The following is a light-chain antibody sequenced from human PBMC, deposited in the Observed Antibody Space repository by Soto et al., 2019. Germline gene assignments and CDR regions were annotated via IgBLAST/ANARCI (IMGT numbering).Light chain of an antibody. J-gene: IGKJ1*01. CDR2: GAS. CDR3: QQYGSSPRT. CDR1: QTVTNDY. V-gene: IGKV3-20*01. Sequence: ENVLTQSPGTLSLSPVEGASLPCRASQTVTNDYIAWYQQRPGQAPRLLIHGASSRATGIPDRFSGSGAGTDFTLTSGRLEPEDFAIYYCQQYGSSPRTFGQGTKVDIK.